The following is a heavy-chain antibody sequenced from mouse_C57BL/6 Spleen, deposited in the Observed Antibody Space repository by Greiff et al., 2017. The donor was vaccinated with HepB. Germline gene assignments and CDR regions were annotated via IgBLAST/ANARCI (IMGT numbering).Heavy chain of an antibody. CDR1: GFNIKDYY. CDR2: IDPEDGET. V-gene: IGHV14-2*01. CDR3: ASPAPKYYGSSYGAMDY. Sequence: EVQLQQSGAELVKPGASVKLSCTASGFNIKDYYMHWVKQRTEQGLEWIGRIDPEDGETKYAPKFQGKATITADTSSTTAYMQLSSLTSEDTAVDYCASPAPKYYGSSYGAMDYLGQGTSVTVSS. J-gene: IGHJ4*01. D-gene: IGHD1-1*01.